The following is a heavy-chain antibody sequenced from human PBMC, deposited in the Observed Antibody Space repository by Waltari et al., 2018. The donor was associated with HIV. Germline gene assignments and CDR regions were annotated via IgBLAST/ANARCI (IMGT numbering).Heavy chain of an antibody. J-gene: IGHJ5*02. V-gene: IGHV1-3*01. CDR2: INAGNDNT. CDR3: ARDPRFDP. Sequence: QVPLVQSGAEVKKPGASVKVSCKAPGYTFTSYAMHWVRQAPGQRLEWMGWINAGNDNTKYAQKFQGRVTITRDTSASTAYMELSSLRSEDTAVYYCARDPRFDPWGQGTLVTVSS. CDR1: GYTFTSYA.